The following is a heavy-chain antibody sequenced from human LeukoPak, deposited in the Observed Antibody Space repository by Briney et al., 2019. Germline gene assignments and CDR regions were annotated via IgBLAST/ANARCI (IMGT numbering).Heavy chain of an antibody. D-gene: IGHD3-10*01. J-gene: IGHJ5*02. CDR1: GFTFSTYA. CDR2: ISGSGGST. Sequence: GSLRLSCAASGFTFSTYAMSWVRQAPGRGLEWVSSISGSGGSTYYADSVKGRFTISRDNSKNTLYLQMNSLRAEDTAVYYCAKGGLWFGEVTFDPWGQGTLVTVSS. CDR3: AKGGLWFGEVTFDP. V-gene: IGHV3-23*01.